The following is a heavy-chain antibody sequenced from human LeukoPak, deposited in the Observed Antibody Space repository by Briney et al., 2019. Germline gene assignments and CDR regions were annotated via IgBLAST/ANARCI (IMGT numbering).Heavy chain of an antibody. CDR1: GGSISSSSYY. Sequence: TSETLSLTCTVSGGSISSSSYYWGWIRQPPGKGLEWIGSIYYSGSTYYNPSLKSRVTISVDTSKNQFSLKLSSVTAADTAVYYCARDLAVAGIGYWGQGTLVSVSS. J-gene: IGHJ4*02. D-gene: IGHD6-19*01. CDR3: ARDLAVAGIGY. V-gene: IGHV4-39*07. CDR2: IYYSGST.